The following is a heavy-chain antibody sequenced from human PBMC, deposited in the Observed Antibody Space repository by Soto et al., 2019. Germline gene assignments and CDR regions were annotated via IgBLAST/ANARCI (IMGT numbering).Heavy chain of an antibody. D-gene: IGHD7-27*01. CDR1: GFSFRTYW. Sequence: GSLRLSCAASGFSFRTYWMQWARQAPGKGLEWVSRINNDGSSTDYADSVKGRFTISRDNAKDTLYLQMNSLRAEDTATYYCAMGTMDVWGTGTTVTVSS. J-gene: IGHJ6*04. CDR3: AMGTMDV. V-gene: IGHV3-74*01. CDR2: INNDGSST.